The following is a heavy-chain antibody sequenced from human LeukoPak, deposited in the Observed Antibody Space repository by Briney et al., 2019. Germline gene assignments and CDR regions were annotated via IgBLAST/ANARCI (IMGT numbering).Heavy chain of an antibody. Sequence: GGSLRLSCAASGFTFSSYWMTWVRQAPGKGLEWVANIKQDGSEKYYVDSVKGRFTISRDNAKSSLYLQMDSLRAEDTAVYYCARDGYSYGYGSTDYWGQGTLVTVSS. CDR2: IKQDGSEK. J-gene: IGHJ4*02. D-gene: IGHD5-18*01. CDR1: GFTFSSYW. CDR3: ARDGYSYGYGSTDY. V-gene: IGHV3-7*01.